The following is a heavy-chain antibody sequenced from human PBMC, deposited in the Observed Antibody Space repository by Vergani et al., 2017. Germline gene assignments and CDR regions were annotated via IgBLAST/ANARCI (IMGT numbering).Heavy chain of an antibody. Sequence: EVQLLESGGGLVQPGGSLRLSCAASGFTFSSYAMSWVRQAPGKGLEWVSAISGSGGSTYYADSVKGRFTISIDNSKNTLYLQMNSLRAEDTAVYYCAAYYYDSSGYYWGPFDYWGQGILVTVSS. V-gene: IGHV3-23*01. CDR1: GFTFSSYA. CDR2: ISGSGGST. CDR3: AAYYYDSSGYYWGPFDY. D-gene: IGHD3-22*01. J-gene: IGHJ4*02.